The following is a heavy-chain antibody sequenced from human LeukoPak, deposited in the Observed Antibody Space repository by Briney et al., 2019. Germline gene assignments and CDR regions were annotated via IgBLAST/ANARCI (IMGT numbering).Heavy chain of an antibody. CDR2: IKSKTDGGTT. V-gene: IGHV3-15*07. D-gene: IGHD6-19*01. J-gene: IGHJ4*02. Sequence: GGSLRLSCAASGFTFGNAWMNWVRQAPGKGLEWVGRIKSKTDGGTTDYAAPVKGRFTISRDDSKNTLYLQMNSLKTEDTAVYYCTTVIAVAGTDFDYWGQGTLVTVSS. CDR3: TTVIAVAGTDFDY. CDR1: GFTFGNAW.